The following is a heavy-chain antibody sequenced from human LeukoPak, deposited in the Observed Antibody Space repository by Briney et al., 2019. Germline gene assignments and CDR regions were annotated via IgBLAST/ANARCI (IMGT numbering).Heavy chain of an antibody. CDR1: GYTFTSYY. CDR3: ARIRDGYNDAYDI. CDR2: INPSDGST. Sequence: ASVKVSCKASGYTFTSYYIHLVRQAPGQGFEWMATINPSDGSTTNSQKFQGRVTMTRDTSTSTVYMELSGLRSEDTALYYCARIRDGYNDAYDIWGQGTMVTVSS. D-gene: IGHD5-24*01. J-gene: IGHJ3*02. V-gene: IGHV1-46*01.